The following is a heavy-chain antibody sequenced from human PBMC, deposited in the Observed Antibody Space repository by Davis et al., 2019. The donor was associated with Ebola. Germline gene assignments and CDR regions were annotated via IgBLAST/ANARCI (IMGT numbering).Heavy chain of an antibody. CDR2: IYPGDSDT. Sequence: GGSLRLSCQSSGYTFTTYWIAWVRQLPGKGLEWMGLIYPGDSDTSYSPSFQGQVTISVDKSLSITYLQWSTLKASDTAMYYCARLPRGYFDQGYGLDVWGQGTTVTVSS. V-gene: IGHV5-51*01. CDR1: GYTFTTYW. J-gene: IGHJ6*02. D-gene: IGHD2/OR15-2a*01. CDR3: ARLPRGYFDQGYGLDV.